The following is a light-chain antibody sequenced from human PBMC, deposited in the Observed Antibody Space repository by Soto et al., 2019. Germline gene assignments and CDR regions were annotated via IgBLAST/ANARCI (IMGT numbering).Light chain of an antibody. CDR2: DVS. Sequence: QSALTQPASVSGSPGQSITISCTRTSSDVGGYNYVSWYQQHPGKAPKLMIHDVSNRPSGVSDRFSGSKSGNTASLTISGLQAEDEADYYCSSYTSSSTHVVFGGGTKLTVL. CDR3: SSYTSSSTHVV. J-gene: IGLJ2*01. CDR1: SSDVGGYNY. V-gene: IGLV2-14*01.